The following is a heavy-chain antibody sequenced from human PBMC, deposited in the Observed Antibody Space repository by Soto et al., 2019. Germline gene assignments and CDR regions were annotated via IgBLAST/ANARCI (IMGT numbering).Heavy chain of an antibody. CDR3: ASDSVIYASRHWFDP. V-gene: IGHV3-33*01. Sequence: GGSLRLSCAASGFTFSSYGMHWVRQAPGKGLEWVAGIWYDGSNKYYADSVKGRFTISRDNSKNTLYLQMNSLRAEDTAVYYCASDSVIYASRHWFDPWGQGTLVTVSS. J-gene: IGHJ5*02. CDR2: IWYDGSNK. CDR1: GFTFSSYG. D-gene: IGHD5-12*01.